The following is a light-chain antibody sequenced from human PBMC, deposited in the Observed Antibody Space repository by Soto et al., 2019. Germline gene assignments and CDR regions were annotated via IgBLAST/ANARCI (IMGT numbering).Light chain of an antibody. CDR1: SSDVGGYNY. CDR2: EVS. J-gene: IGLJ3*02. Sequence: QSVLTQPASVSGSPGQTITISCTGTSSDVGGYNYLSWYQQHPGKAPKVMIYEVSNRPSGVSIRFSGSKSGNTASLTISGLQAEDEADYSCSSYTPSGTPVFGGGTKVTVL. CDR3: SSYTPSGTPV. V-gene: IGLV2-14*01.